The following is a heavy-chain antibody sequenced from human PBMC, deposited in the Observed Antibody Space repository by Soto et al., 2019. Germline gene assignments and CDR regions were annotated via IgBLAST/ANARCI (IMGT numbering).Heavy chain of an antibody. CDR2: IVVGSGNT. CDR3: AADSYRSGYDWDYFDY. V-gene: IGHV1-58*01. Sequence: GASVKVSCKASGFTFTSSAVQWVRQARGQRLEWIGWIVVGSGNTNYAQKFQERVTITRDMSTSTAYMELSSLRSEDAAVYYCAADSYRSGYDWDYFDYWGQGTPVTVSS. J-gene: IGHJ4*02. D-gene: IGHD5-12*01. CDR1: GFTFTSSA.